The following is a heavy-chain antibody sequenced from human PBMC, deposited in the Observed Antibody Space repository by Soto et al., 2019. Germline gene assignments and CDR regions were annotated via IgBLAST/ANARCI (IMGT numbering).Heavy chain of an antibody. CDR2: ISAYNGNT. CDR3: ARDIAVAGTNTENFDY. D-gene: IGHD6-19*01. CDR1: GYTFTSYG. V-gene: IGHV1-18*01. Sequence: ASVKVSCKASGYTFTSYGISWVRQAPGQGLEWMGWISAYNGNTNYAQKLQGRVTMTTDTSTSTAYMELRSLRADDTAVYYCARDIAVAGTNTENFDYWGQGTLVTVSS. J-gene: IGHJ4*02.